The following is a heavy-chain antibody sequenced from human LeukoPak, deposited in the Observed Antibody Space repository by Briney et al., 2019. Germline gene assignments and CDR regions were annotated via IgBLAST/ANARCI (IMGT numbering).Heavy chain of an antibody. J-gene: IGHJ6*03. CDR3: ARVGGSGSYYNRYYYYMDV. Sequence: SETLSLTCAVYGGSFSGYYWSWIRQPPGKGLKWIGEINHSGSTNYNPSLKSRVTISVDTSKNQFSLKLSSVTAADTAVYYCARVGGSGSYYNRYYYYMDVWGKGTTVTVSS. V-gene: IGHV4-34*01. CDR2: INHSGST. D-gene: IGHD3-10*01. CDR1: GGSFSGYY.